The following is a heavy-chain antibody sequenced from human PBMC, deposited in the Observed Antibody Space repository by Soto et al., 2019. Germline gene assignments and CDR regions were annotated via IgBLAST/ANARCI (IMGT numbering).Heavy chain of an antibody. CDR2: IYPGDSDT. CDR1: GYSFAGYW. J-gene: IGHJ3*01. CDR3: ARLPGVRGVFDGFNV. Sequence: GESLKIACKGSGYSFAGYWIGWVRQMPGKGLDWMGVIYPGDSDTRYSPSFHGQVTISADKSISTAYLQWSSLKASDTAMYFCARLPGVRGVFDGFNVWGQGTMVTVSS. D-gene: IGHD3-10*01. V-gene: IGHV5-51*01.